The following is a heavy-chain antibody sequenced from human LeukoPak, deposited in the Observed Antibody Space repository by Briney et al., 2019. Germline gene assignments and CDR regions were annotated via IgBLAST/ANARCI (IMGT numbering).Heavy chain of an antibody. CDR1: GGTFSSYA. D-gene: IGHD1-26*01. CDR2: IIPIFGTA. CDR3: AREARGSYGFDY. J-gene: IGHJ4*02. Sequence: SVKVSCKASGGTFSSYAISWVRQAPGQGLEWVGRIIPIFGTANYAQKFQGRVTITTDESTSTAYMELSSLRSEDTAVYYCAREARGSYGFDYWGQGTLVTVSS. V-gene: IGHV1-69*05.